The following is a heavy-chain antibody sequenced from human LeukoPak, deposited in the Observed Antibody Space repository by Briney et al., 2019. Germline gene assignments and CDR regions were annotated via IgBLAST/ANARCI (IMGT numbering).Heavy chain of an antibody. Sequence: GRSLRLSCAASGFTFSSYAMHWVRQAPGKGLEWVTVISYDGSNKYYADCVKGRFTISRDNSKNTLYLQMGSLRAEDMAVYYCARAAWGVDWLFGGWFDPWGQGTLVTVSS. CDR1: GFTFSSYA. D-gene: IGHD3-9*01. CDR3: ARAAWGVDWLFGGWFDP. CDR2: ISYDGSNK. V-gene: IGHV3-30*14. J-gene: IGHJ5*02.